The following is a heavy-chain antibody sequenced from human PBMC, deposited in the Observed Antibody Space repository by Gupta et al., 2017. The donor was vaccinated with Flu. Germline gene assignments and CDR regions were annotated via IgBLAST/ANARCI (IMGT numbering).Heavy chain of an antibody. CDR2: ISYDGSNK. D-gene: IGHD4-17*01. Sequence: GMHWVRQAPSKGLEWVAVISYDGSNKYYADSVKGRFTISRDNSKNTLYLQMNSLRAEDTAVYYCAKDHVYGDYVGYFDYWGQGTLVTVSS. V-gene: IGHV3-30*18. CDR3: AKDHVYGDYVGYFDY. J-gene: IGHJ4*02. CDR1: G.